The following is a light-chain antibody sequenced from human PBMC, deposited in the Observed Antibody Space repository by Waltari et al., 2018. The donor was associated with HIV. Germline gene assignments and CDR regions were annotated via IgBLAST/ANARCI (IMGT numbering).Light chain of an antibody. V-gene: IGLV2-14*03. J-gene: IGLJ3*02. CDR1: SSDIGGYDY. CDR2: DVT. Sequence: QSALTQPASVSGSLGQSITFSCTGTSSDIGGYDYVSWYQQHPGKAPKIIIFDVTSRPSGVSDRFSGSKSGNTASLTISGLQAEDEADYYCTSFTSSSAWLFGGGTKLTVL. CDR3: TSFTSSSAWL.